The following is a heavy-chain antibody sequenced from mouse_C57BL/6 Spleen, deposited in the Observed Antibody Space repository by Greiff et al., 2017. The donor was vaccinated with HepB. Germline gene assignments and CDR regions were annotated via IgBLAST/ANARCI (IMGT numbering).Heavy chain of an antibody. CDR1: GYTFTSYW. Sequence: QVQLQQPGAELVRPGSSVKLSCKASGYTFTSYWMHWVKQRPIQGLEWIGNIDPSDSETHYNQKFKDKATLTVDKSSSTAYMQLSSLTSEDSAVYYCAKIYDGYYYFDYWGQGTTLTVSS. V-gene: IGHV1-52*01. CDR2: IDPSDSET. D-gene: IGHD2-3*01. J-gene: IGHJ2*01. CDR3: AKIYDGYYYFDY.